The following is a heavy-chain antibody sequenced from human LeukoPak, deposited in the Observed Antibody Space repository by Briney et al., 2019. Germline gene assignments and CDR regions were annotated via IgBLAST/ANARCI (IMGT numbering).Heavy chain of an antibody. V-gene: IGHV1-8*02. D-gene: IGHD6-25*01. J-gene: IGHJ3*02. CDR3: ARSKISSGGAFDI. CDR2: MNPNSGNT. CDR1: GYTFTGYY. Sequence: ASVKVSCKASGYTFTGYYMHWVRQATGQGLEWMGWMNPNSGNTGYAQKFQGRVTMTRNTSISTAYMELSSLRSEDTAVYYCARSKISSGGAFDIWGQGTMVTVSS.